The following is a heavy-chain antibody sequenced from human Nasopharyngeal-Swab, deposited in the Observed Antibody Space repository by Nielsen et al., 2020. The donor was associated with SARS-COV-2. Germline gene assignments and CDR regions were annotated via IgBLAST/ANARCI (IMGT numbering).Heavy chain of an antibody. V-gene: IGHV3-49*04. Sequence: GESLKISCTASGFTFGDYAMSWVRQAPGKGLEWVGFIRSKAYGGTTEYAASVKGRFTISRDDSKSIAYLQMNSLKTEDTAVYYCTREGPLLWDDAFDIWGQGTMVTVSS. CDR2: IRSKAYGGTT. D-gene: IGHD2-21*01. CDR3: TREGPLLWDDAFDI. CDR1: GFTFGDYA. J-gene: IGHJ3*02.